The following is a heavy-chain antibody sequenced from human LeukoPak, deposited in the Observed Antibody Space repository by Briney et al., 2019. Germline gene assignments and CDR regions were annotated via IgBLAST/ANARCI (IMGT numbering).Heavy chain of an antibody. J-gene: IGHJ4*02. CDR1: GGSISSSNW. Sequence: SETLSLTCAVSGGSISSSNWWSWVRQPPGKGLEWIGEIYHSGSTNYNPSLKSRVTISVDKSKNQFSLKLSSVTAADTAVYYCARELAAAGYRNFDYWGQGTLVTVSS. D-gene: IGHD6-13*01. V-gene: IGHV4-4*02. CDR2: IYHSGST. CDR3: ARELAAAGYRNFDY.